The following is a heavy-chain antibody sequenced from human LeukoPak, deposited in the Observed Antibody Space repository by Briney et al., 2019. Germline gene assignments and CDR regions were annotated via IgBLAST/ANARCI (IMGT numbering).Heavy chain of an antibody. J-gene: IGHJ4*02. Sequence: GGSLRLSCVASGFTFRSYSMNWVRQAPGKGLEWVSSISGSSTYIYYADSVKGRFTISRDNANNSLYLQMNSLRADNTAVYYCARDLNYDILTGSLRAYFDSWGQGTRVTVSS. D-gene: IGHD3-9*01. V-gene: IGHV3-21*01. CDR2: ISGSSTYI. CDR3: ARDLNYDILTGSLRAYFDS. CDR1: GFTFRSYS.